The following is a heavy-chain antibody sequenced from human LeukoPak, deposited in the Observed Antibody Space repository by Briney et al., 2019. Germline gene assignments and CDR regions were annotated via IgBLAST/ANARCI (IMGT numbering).Heavy chain of an antibody. V-gene: IGHV3-48*04. J-gene: IGHJ4*02. CDR2: ISSSGSTM. CDR3: ARVKPQNYYGSGALYDY. D-gene: IGHD3-10*01. Sequence: PGGSLRLSCAASGFTFSSYGMHWVRQAPGKGLEWVSYISSSGSTMYYADSVKGRFTISRDNAKNSLYLQMNSLRAEDTAVYYCARVKPQNYYGSGALYDYWGQGTLVTVSS. CDR1: GFTFSSYG.